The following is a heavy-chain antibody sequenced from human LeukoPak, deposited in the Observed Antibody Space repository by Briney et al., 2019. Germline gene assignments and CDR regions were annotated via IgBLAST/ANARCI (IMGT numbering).Heavy chain of an antibody. J-gene: IGHJ4*02. CDR3: ATDRREEPSNYDRNRFAY. V-gene: IGHV3-30-3*01. Sequence: GGSLRLSCAASGFTFSSYAMHWVRQAPGKGLEWVAVISYDGSNKYYADSVKGRFTISRENAKNSLYLQMDNLRAEDTAVFYCATDRREEPSNYDRNRFAYWGQGTLVTVSS. CDR2: ISYDGSNK. CDR1: GFTFSSYA. D-gene: IGHD3-22*01.